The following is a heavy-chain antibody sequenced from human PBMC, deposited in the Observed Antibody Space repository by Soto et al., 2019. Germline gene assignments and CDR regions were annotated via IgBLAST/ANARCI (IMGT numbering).Heavy chain of an antibody. V-gene: IGHV4-59*08. CDR3: ARRGGYCSGGSCYPDAFDI. D-gene: IGHD2-15*01. J-gene: IGHJ3*02. CDR1: GGSISSYY. Sequence: SETLSLTCTVSGGSISSYYWSWIRQPPGKGLEWIGYIYYSGSTNYNPSLKSRVTISVDTSKNQFSLKLSSVTAADTAVYYCARRGGYCSGGSCYPDAFDIWGQGTMVTVSS. CDR2: IYYSGST.